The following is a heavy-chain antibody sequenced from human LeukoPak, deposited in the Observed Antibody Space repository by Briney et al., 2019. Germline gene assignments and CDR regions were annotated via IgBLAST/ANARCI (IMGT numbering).Heavy chain of an antibody. J-gene: IGHJ4*02. CDR2: ISGSGGST. D-gene: IGHD5-24*01. V-gene: IGHV3-23*01. CDR3: AKAIGMATIPYYFDY. Sequence: GGSLRLSCAASGFTFSSYAMSWVRQAPGKGLEWVSAISGSGGSTYYADSVKGRFTISRDNSKNTLYLQMNSLRAEDTAVYYCAKAIGMATIPYYFDYWGQGTLVTVSS. CDR1: GFTFSSYA.